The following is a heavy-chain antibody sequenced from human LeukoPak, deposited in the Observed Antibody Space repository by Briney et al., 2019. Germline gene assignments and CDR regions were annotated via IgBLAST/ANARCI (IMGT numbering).Heavy chain of an antibody. V-gene: IGHV4-31*03. CDR1: GVSISSGGYY. D-gene: IGHD4-17*01. J-gene: IGHJ4*02. CDR3: ARTGNCGEAWFWSSE. Sequence: PSETLSLTCTVSGVSISSGGYYWSWIRQQPGKGLEWIGYSYYSGSTYYNPSLKSRVTISVDTSKNQFSLKLNSVTAADTAVYYCARTGNCGEAWFWSSEWGQGTLVTVSS. CDR2: SYYSGST.